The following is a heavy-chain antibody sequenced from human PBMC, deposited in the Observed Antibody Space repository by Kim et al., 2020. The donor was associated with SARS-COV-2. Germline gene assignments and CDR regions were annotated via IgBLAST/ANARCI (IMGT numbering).Heavy chain of an antibody. J-gene: IGHJ4*01. D-gene: IGHD4-17*01. CDR1: GFTFNNYA. Sequence: GGSLRLSCAASGFTFNNYAMNWVRQAPGKGLDWISSISGSGGDTYYADSVRGRFTISRDNSKNTLYLQMNSLKGEDTAVYFCAKDDNGDYVRFWGQGTLVTVAS. CDR2: ISGSGGDT. CDR3: AKDDNGDYVRF. V-gene: IGHV3-23*01.